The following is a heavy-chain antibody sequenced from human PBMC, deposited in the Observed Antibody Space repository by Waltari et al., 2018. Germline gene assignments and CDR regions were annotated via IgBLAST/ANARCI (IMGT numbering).Heavy chain of an antibody. Sequence: EVQLVESGGGLVQPGGSLRLSCAASGFTFSSYAMSWVRQAPGKGLEWVSAISGSGGSTYYADSVKGRFHSSRDNSKNTLYLQMNSLRAEDTAVYFLAKGHGSGTYYTTHFDYWGQGSLVTVSS. V-gene: IGHV3-23*04. J-gene: IGHJ4*02. D-gene: IGHD3-10*01. CDR3: AKGHGSGTYYTTHFDY. CDR1: GFTFSSYA. CDR2: ISGSGGST.